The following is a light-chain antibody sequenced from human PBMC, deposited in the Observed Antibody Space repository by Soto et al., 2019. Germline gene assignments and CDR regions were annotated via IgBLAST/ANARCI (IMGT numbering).Light chain of an antibody. CDR3: QKYNCYPPT. J-gene: IGKJ4*01. CDR2: QAS. Sequence: DIQMTQSPSTLSASVGDRVTITCRASQSISSWLAWYQQKPGKAPKLLIYQASNLESGVPSRFSGSGSGTEFPLPHSTLQPDGFAHYYSQKYNCYPPTFGGGTKVEIK. CDR1: QSISSW. V-gene: IGKV1-5*03.